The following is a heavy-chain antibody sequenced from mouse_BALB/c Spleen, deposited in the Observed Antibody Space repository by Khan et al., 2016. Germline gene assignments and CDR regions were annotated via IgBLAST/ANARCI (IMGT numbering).Heavy chain of an antibody. CDR2: IRSKSNNYAT. CDR1: GFTFNTYA. V-gene: IGHV10-1*02. J-gene: IGHJ3*01. Sequence: EVQLVETGGGLVQPKGSLKLSCAASGFTFNTYAMNWVRQAPGKGLEWVARIRSKSNNYATYYADSVKDRFTISRDDSQSMLYLQMNNLKTEDTAMYYCVPFTTATGFAYWGQGTLVTVSA. D-gene: IGHD1-2*01. CDR3: VPFTTATGFAY.